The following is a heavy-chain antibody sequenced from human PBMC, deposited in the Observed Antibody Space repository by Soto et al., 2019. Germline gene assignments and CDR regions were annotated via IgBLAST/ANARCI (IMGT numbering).Heavy chain of an antibody. CDR1: GGSISSYY. D-gene: IGHD6-19*01. Sequence: QVQLQESGPGLVKPSETLSLTCTVSGGSISSYYWSWIRQPPGKGLEWIGYIYYSGSTNYNPSLKSRVTISVDTSKNQFSLKRSSVTAADTAVYYCARDRGSSGWYRRGGFDPWGQGTLVTVSS. V-gene: IGHV4-59*01. J-gene: IGHJ5*02. CDR3: ARDRGSSGWYRRGGFDP. CDR2: IYYSGST.